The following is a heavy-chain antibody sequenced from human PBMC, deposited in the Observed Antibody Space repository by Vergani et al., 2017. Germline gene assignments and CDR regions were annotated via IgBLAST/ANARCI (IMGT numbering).Heavy chain of an antibody. J-gene: IGHJ4*02. Sequence: EVHLVQSGAEVKKPGESLKISCKGSGHTFTKYWIAWVRQLPGKGLEWMGIIYPDDSDIRYSPSFQGQVTISADQSISTAYLQWNTLKASDTATYYCGRHIPCGDGACLHFDHWGQGTQVTVSS. V-gene: IGHV5-51*01. D-gene: IGHD2-21*01. CDR1: GHTFTKYW. CDR3: GRHIPCGDGACLHFDH. CDR2: IYPDDSDI.